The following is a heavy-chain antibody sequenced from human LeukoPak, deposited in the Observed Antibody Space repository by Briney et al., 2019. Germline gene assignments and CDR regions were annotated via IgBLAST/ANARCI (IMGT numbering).Heavy chain of an antibody. D-gene: IGHD3-22*01. CDR3: ARIGSIRIRSSGSDY. V-gene: IGHV4-30-4*08. Sequence: PSQTLSLTCTVSGGSISSGGYYWSWIRQPPGKGLEWIGYIYYSGSTYYNPSLKSRVTISVDTSKNQFSLKLSSVTAADTAVYYCARIGSIRIRSSGSDYWGQGTLVTVSS. CDR2: IYYSGST. J-gene: IGHJ4*02. CDR1: GGSISSGGYY.